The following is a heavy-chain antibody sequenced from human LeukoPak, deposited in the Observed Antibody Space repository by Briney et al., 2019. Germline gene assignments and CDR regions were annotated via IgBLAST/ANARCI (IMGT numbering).Heavy chain of an antibody. J-gene: IGHJ4*02. D-gene: IGHD3-16*01. CDR2: NNPNSGGT. CDR3: ARAPRGYYFDY. CDR1: GYTFNRYD. Sequence: ASVKVSCKASGYTFNRYDINWVRQATGQGLEWMGWNNPNSGGTNYAQKFQGRVTMTRDTSISTAYMELSRLRSDDTAVYYCARAPRGYYFDYWGQGTLVTVSS. V-gene: IGHV1-2*02.